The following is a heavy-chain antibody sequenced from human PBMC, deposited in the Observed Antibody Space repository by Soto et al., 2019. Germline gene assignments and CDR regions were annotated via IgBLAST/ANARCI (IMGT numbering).Heavy chain of an antibody. Sequence: QVQLQESGPGLVTPSQTLSLTCTVSGGSISSGGYYWSWIRQHPGKGLEWIGYIYYSGSTYYNPSLKSRVTISVDTSKNQFSLKLSSVTAADTAVYYCARLGRIAAPGGLDPWGQGTLVTVSS. V-gene: IGHV4-31*03. J-gene: IGHJ5*02. CDR1: GGSISSGGYY. D-gene: IGHD6-13*01. CDR2: IYYSGST. CDR3: ARLGRIAAPGGLDP.